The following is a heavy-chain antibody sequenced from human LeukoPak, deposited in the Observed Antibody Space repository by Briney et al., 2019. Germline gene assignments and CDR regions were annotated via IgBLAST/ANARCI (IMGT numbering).Heavy chain of an antibody. J-gene: IGHJ3*02. CDR3: VRDTTYYESSAYYDSYDI. D-gene: IGHD3-22*01. Sequence: GGSLRLSCEASGFSFSMYWMAWVRQAPGKGLEWVANIKRDGSERHCLDSVRGRFTVSRDNAKNSLYLQLNSLRAEDTAVYFCVRDTTYYESSAYYDSYDIWGQGTMVTVSS. V-gene: IGHV3-7*01. CDR1: GFSFSMYW. CDR2: IKRDGSER.